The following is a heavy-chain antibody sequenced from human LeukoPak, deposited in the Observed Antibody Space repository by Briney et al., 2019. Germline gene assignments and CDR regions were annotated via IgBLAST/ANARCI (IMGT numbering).Heavy chain of an antibody. CDR2: IYPGDSDT. J-gene: IGHJ6*03. V-gene: IGHV5-51*01. Sequence: NLGESLKISCKGSGYSFTSYWIGWVRQMPGKGLEWMGIIYPGDSDTAYSPSFEGQVTISADTSIRTVYLQWGSLQVSDTAVYYCAKHICGKYNCHWPYYYIDVWGMGTTVIVSS. CDR1: GYSFTSYW. CDR3: AKHICGKYNCHWPYYYIDV. D-gene: IGHD1-1*01.